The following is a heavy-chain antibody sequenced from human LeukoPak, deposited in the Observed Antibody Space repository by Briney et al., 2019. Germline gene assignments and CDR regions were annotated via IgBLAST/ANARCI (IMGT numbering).Heavy chain of an antibody. CDR1: GDSVSSNRAA. CDR3: GRGFSESTPGAFDI. J-gene: IGHJ3*02. CDR2: TYYRSKWRN. Sequence: SQTLSLTCAISGDSVSSNRAAWNWLRQSPSRGLEWLGRTYYRSKWRNDYAVSVKGRITINPDTSKNQFSLQLNSVTPEDTAVYYCGRGFSESTPGAFDIWGQGTMVTVSS. D-gene: IGHD3-3*02. V-gene: IGHV6-1*01.